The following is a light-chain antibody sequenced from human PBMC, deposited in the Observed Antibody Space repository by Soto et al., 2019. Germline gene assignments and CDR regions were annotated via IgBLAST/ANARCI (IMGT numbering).Light chain of an antibody. V-gene: IGKV3-15*01. CDR2: GAS. CDR1: QSVSID. Sequence: EIVMTQSPATLSVSPGERATLSCRASQSVSIDLAWYQQKPGQAPRLLIYGASTRATGIPARFSGSGSGTDFTLTISRLDPEDFAVYYCQQYGSSPRTFGQGTKVDIK. CDR3: QQYGSSPRT. J-gene: IGKJ1*01.